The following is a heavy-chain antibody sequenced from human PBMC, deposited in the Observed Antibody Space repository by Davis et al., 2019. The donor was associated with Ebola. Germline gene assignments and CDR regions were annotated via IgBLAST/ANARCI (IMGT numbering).Heavy chain of an antibody. D-gene: IGHD3-10*01. CDR2: INAGSGNT. CDR1: GYTFTSYA. Sequence: AASVKVSCKASGYTFTSYAMHWMRQAPGQRLEWMGWINAGSGNTNYPQKFQGRVTITRDTSASTAYMELSSLRSEDTAVYYCAREVWGVDYNPYFYYGMDVWGQGTTVTVSS. J-gene: IGHJ6*02. CDR3: AREVWGVDYNPYFYYGMDV. V-gene: IGHV1-3*01.